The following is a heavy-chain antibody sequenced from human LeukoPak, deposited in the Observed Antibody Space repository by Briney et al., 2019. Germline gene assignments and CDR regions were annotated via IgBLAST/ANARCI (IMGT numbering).Heavy chain of an antibody. V-gene: IGHV4-59*01. J-gene: IGHJ4*02. CDR2: IYSSGST. CDR1: GGSISSYY. CDR3: ARAHTSSWYMHY. Sequence: PSETLSLTCSVSGGSISSYYWSWIRQPPGKGLEWIGYIYSSGSTNYNPSLKSRVNISVDTSENQLSLKLSSVTAADTALYYCARAHTSSWYMHYWGQGTLVTVSS. D-gene: IGHD6-13*01.